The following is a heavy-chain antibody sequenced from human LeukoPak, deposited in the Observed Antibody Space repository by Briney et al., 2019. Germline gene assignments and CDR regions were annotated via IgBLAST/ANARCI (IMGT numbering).Heavy chain of an antibody. CDR2: IRYDGSNK. J-gene: IGHJ5*02. V-gene: IGHV3-30*02. Sequence: GGSLRLSCAASGFTFSSYGMHWVRQAPGKWLEWVAFIRYDGSNKYYADSVKGRFTISRDNSKNTLYLQMNSLRAEDTAVYYCAKDRSGSNWFDPWGQGTLVTVSS. CDR3: AKDRSGSNWFDP. D-gene: IGHD3-22*01. CDR1: GFTFSSYG.